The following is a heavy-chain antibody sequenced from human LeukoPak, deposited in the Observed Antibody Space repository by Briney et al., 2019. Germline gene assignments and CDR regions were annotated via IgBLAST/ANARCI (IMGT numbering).Heavy chain of an antibody. J-gene: IGHJ5*02. V-gene: IGHV3-23*01. Sequence: GGSLRLSCAASGFIFSNYAMAWVRQAPGKGLEWVSAITGTAYKTYYADSVKGRFTISRDNSKNTLYLQMNTLRAEDAAIYYCAKNLRGNYDTLTAFDPWGPGTLVTVSS. D-gene: IGHD3-9*01. CDR2: ITGTAYKT. CDR1: GFIFSNYA. CDR3: AKNLRGNYDTLTAFDP.